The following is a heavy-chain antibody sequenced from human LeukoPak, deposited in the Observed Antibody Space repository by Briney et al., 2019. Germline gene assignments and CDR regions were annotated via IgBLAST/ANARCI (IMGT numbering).Heavy chain of an antibody. CDR2: INQDGSEK. CDR3: AKEFIAGDGHVDCDS. Sequence: PGGSLRLSCAASGFTFSRYWLSWVRQAPGKGLEWVANINQDGSEKYYVDSVKGRFTISRDNAKNSLYLQMSGLRAEDSAVYYCAKEFIAGDGHVDCDSWGQGTLVTVSS. J-gene: IGHJ4*02. V-gene: IGHV3-7*03. CDR1: GFTFSRYW. D-gene: IGHD5-24*01.